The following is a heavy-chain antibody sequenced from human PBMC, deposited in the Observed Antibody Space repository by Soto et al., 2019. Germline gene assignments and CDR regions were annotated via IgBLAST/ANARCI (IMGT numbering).Heavy chain of an antibody. CDR3: VRDLDGSGSYYNDY. J-gene: IGHJ4*01. CDR1: GYNFINYG. D-gene: IGHD3-10*01. V-gene: IGHV1-18*01. CDR2: IRVHNGNT. Sequence: GASVKVSCKASGYNFINYGITWVRQAPGQGLEWMGWIRVHNGNTNYAQKLQGRVTMTTDTSTSTAYMELRSLRSDDTAVYYCVRDLDGSGSYYNDYWG.